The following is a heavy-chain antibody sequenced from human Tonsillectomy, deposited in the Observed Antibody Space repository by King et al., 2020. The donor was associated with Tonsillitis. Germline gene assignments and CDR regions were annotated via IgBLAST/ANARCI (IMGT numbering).Heavy chain of an antibody. Sequence: QVQLQESGPGLVKPSETLSLTCTVSGGSIRSYYWSWIRQPAGKGLEGIGRIYTSGSTNYNPSLKSRVTMSVDTSKNQFSLKLSSVTAADTAVYYCARDRASSGWYGFGYWGQGTLVTVSS. CDR1: GGSIRSYY. CDR3: ARDRASSGWYGFGY. V-gene: IGHV4-4*07. CDR2: IYTSGST. D-gene: IGHD6-19*01. J-gene: IGHJ4*02.